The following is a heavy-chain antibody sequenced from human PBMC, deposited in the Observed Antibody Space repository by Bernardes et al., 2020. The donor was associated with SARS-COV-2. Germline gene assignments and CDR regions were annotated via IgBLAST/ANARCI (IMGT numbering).Heavy chain of an antibody. D-gene: IGHD3-9*01. Sequence: SETLSLTCSVSGDSIRTSDYYWGWIRRPPGKGREWFGSRYRDGSTYYDPSPKSRNTISADTSKNQFYLTLTSVTSTDTAVKFCARHVYSYDITGGMDVWAQGTTVTVSS. CDR3: ARHVYSYDITGGMDV. V-gene: IGHV4-39*01. CDR1: GDSIRTSDYY. J-gene: IGHJ6*02. CDR2: RYRDGST.